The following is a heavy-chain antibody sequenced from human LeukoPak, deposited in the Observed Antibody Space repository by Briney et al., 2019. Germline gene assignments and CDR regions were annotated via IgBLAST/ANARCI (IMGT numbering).Heavy chain of an antibody. J-gene: IGHJ4*02. CDR1: GFTFSSYA. V-gene: IGHV3-15*01. CDR3: TTFYY. CDR2: IKSQTDNGTT. Sequence: GGSLRLSCAASGFTFSSYAMTWVRQAPGKGLEWVGRIKSQTDNGTTDYAAPVKGRFTISRDDSKNTLYLQMNSLKTEDTAVYYCTTFYYWGQGTLVTVSS.